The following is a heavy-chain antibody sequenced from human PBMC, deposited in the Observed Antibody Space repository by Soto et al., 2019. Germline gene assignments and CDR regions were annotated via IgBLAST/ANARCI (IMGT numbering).Heavy chain of an antibody. D-gene: IGHD3-10*02. V-gene: IGHV1-69*13. CDR3: AKSQRATIFDDYGMDV. Sequence: ASVKVSCKASGGTFSSYSISWVRQAPGQGLEWMGGIIPIFGTANYAQKFQGRVTITADESTSTAYMELSSLNSEDTAEYYCAKSQRATIFDDYGMDVWGQGTMVTVSS. J-gene: IGHJ6*02. CDR2: IIPIFGTA. CDR1: GGTFSSYS.